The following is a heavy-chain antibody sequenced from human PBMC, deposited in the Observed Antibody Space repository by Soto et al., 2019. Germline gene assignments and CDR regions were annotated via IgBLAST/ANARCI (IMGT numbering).Heavy chain of an antibody. CDR1: GFTFSNYW. D-gene: IGHD4-17*01. Sequence: EVQLMESGGGLVQPGGSLRLSCAASGFTFSNYWMSWVRQAPGKGLEWAANIKGDGSEIHYVDTVKGRFTTSRDNAQNSLYLQMKYLGVEDTAVYYCARHNNGDYDYWGQGTVVTVS. V-gene: IGHV3-7*04. J-gene: IGHJ4*02. CDR2: IKGDGSEI. CDR3: ARHNNGDYDY.